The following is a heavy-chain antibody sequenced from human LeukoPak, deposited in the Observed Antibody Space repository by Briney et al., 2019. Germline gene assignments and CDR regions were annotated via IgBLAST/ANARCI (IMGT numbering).Heavy chain of an antibody. CDR1: GFTFSSYG. CDR3: AKEGPDCSSTSCPGDY. Sequence: GGSLRLSCAASGFTFSSYGMHWVRQAPGEGLEWVAFIRYDGSNKYYADSVKGRFTISRDNSKNTLYLQMNSLRAEDTAVYYCAKEGPDCSSTSCPGDYWGQGTLVTVSS. D-gene: IGHD2-2*01. V-gene: IGHV3-30*02. J-gene: IGHJ4*02. CDR2: IRYDGSNK.